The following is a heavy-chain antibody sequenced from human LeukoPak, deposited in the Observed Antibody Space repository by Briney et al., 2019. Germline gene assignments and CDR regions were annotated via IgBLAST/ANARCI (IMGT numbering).Heavy chain of an antibody. CDR2: IKQDGSEE. V-gene: IGHV3-7*01. D-gene: IGHD6-13*01. J-gene: IGHJ1*01. CDR1: GFTFSSYW. Sequence: SGGSLRLSCAASGFTFSSYWMSWVRQAPGKGLEWVANIKQDGSEEYYVDSVKGRFTISRDNAKNSQYLQMNGLRVEGTAVYYCARGDSSRLTSQYFQHWGQGTLVIVSS. CDR3: ARGDSSRLTSQYFQH.